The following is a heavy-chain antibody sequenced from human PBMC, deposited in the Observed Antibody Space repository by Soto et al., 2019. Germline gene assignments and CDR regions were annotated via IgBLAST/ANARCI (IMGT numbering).Heavy chain of an antibody. CDR2: INTYNGNT. CDR1: GYTFSDYG. J-gene: IGHJ4*02. V-gene: IGHV1-18*01. Sequence: QVHLVQSEGEVKKPGASVKVSCKTSGYTFSDYGVSWVRQAPGQGLEWMGWINTYNGNTKYEHKFQGRVTLTTDASTRTVFLELTSLKFDDAAVYYCARGFIPENYWVQGTRVTVSS. D-gene: IGHD2-2*01. CDR3: ARGFIPENY.